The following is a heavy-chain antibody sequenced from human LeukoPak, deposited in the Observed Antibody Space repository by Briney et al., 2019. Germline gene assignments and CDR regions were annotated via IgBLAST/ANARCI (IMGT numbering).Heavy chain of an antibody. CDR1: GGSISNYY. J-gene: IGHJ4*02. Sequence: PSETLSLTYTVSGGSISNYYWNWIRQPPGKGLEWIGYIDNSGSTNYNPSLKSQVSISIDTSKNQFSLKLTSVTAADTAVYYCARQTGSGLFILPGGQGTLVTVSS. D-gene: IGHD3/OR15-3a*01. CDR2: IDNSGST. V-gene: IGHV4-59*08. CDR3: ARQTGSGLFILP.